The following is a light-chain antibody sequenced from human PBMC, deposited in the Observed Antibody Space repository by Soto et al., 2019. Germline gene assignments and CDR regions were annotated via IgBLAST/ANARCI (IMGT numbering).Light chain of an antibody. V-gene: IGKV3-15*01. Sequence: DIVLTQSPGTLSLSPGERATLSCRASQSVSNNYLAWYQQKPGQTSRLLIYRASTRAAGLPDRFSGSGSGTEFTLTISSLQSEDFAVYYCQQYWKWPITFGQGTKV. CDR3: QQYWKWPIT. CDR2: RAS. J-gene: IGKJ1*01. CDR1: QSVSNN.